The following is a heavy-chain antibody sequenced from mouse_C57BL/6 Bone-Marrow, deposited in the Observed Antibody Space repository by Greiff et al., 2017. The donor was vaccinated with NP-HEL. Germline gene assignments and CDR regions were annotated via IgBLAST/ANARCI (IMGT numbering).Heavy chain of an antibody. V-gene: IGHV5-4*03. CDR1: GFTFSSYA. D-gene: IGHD1-1*01. Sequence: EVMLVESGGGLVKPGGSLKLSCAASGFTFSSYAMSWVRQTPEKRLEWVATISDGGSYTYYPDNVKGRFTISRDNAKNNLYLQMSHLKSDDTAMYYCASYYCSSYDAMDYWGQGTSVTVSS. CDR3: ASYYCSSYDAMDY. J-gene: IGHJ4*01. CDR2: ISDGGSYT.